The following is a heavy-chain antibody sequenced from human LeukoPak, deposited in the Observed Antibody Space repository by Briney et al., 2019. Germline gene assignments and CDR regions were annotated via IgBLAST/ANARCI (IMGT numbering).Heavy chain of an antibody. Sequence: PSETLSLICAVYGGSFSGFYWSWIRQPPGKGLQWIGEINHSGSTNYNPSLKSRVTISVDTSKNQFSLKLSSVTAADTAVYYCASLYSGYEKWGQGTLVTVSS. CDR1: GGSFSGFY. V-gene: IGHV4-34*01. CDR2: INHSGST. D-gene: IGHD5-12*01. CDR3: ASLYSGYEK. J-gene: IGHJ4*02.